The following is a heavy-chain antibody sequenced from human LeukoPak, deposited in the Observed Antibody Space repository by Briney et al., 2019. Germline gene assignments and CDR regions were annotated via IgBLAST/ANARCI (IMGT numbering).Heavy chain of an antibody. CDR2: IYHSGST. Sequence: SETLSLTCAVSGYSISSGYYWGWIRQPPGKGLEWIGSIYHSGSTYYNPSLKSRVTISVDTSKNQFSLKLSSVTAADTAVYYCARELIGMSGYSYGFDYWGQGTLVTVSS. CDR1: GYSISSGYY. V-gene: IGHV4-38-2*02. CDR3: ARELIGMSGYSYGFDY. D-gene: IGHD5-18*01. J-gene: IGHJ4*02.